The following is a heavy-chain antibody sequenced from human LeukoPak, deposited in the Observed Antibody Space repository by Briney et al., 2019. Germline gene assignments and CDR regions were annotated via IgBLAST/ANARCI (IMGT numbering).Heavy chain of an antibody. CDR1: GFTFSTYG. D-gene: IGHD6-13*01. V-gene: IGHV3-30*03. Sequence: GGSLRLSCAASGFTFSTYGMHWVRQAPGKGLEWVAVISYDGSNKYYADSVKGRFTISRDNSKNTLYLQMNSLRAEDTAVYYCARDVQLAHFDYWGQGTLVTVSS. CDR3: ARDVQLAHFDY. CDR2: ISYDGSNK. J-gene: IGHJ4*02.